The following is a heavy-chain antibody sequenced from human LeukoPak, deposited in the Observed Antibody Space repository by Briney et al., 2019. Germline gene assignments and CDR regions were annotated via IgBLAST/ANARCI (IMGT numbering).Heavy chain of an antibody. J-gene: IGHJ4*02. Sequence: PGGSLRLSCAASGFTFSSYAVSWFRQAPGKGLEWVSAISGSGGSTYYADSVKGRFTISRDNSKNTLYLQMNSLRAEDTAVYYCAKGTGGLSAAAGTPGYWGQGTLVTVSS. V-gene: IGHV3-23*01. CDR1: GFTFSSYA. CDR2: ISGSGGST. CDR3: AKGTGGLSAAAGTPGY. D-gene: IGHD6-13*01.